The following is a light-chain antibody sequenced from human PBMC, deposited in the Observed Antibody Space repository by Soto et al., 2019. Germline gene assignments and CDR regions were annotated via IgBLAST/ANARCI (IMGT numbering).Light chain of an antibody. V-gene: IGKV3-15*01. CDR1: QPLNNN. CDR3: QQSGNSTFS. CDR2: GAS. J-gene: IGKJ5*01. Sequence: IAMTQSPATRSLSPRDRATLSWGAGQPLNNNVAWYQHKPGQAPRPLIYGASTRATGISARFSGSGSGTECTLTISRLETEDVAVYYCQQSGNSTFSFGQGTRLEIK.